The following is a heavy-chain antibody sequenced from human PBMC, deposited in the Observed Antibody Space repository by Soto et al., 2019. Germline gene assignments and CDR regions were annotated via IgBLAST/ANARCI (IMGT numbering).Heavy chain of an antibody. CDR3: ARGPPHHY. Sequence: SETLSLTCAVSGGSISSSNWWSWVRQPPGKGLEWIGEIYHSGSTNYNPSLKSRVTISVDWSKNQFSLTLSSVTAADTAVYYCARGPPHHYWGQGTLVTVSS. J-gene: IGHJ4*02. CDR2: IYHSGST. V-gene: IGHV4-4*02. CDR1: GGSISSSNW.